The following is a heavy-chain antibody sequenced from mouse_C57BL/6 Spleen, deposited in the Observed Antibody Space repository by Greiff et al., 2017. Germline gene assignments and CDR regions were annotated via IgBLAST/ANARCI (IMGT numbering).Heavy chain of an antibody. D-gene: IGHD1-2*01. J-gene: IGHJ3*01. CDR2: IYPGNSDT. V-gene: IGHV1-5*01. CDR3: TRSDYYGPFGY. CDR1: GYTFTSYW. Sequence: EVKLMESGTVLVRPGASVKMSCKTSGYTFTSYWMHWVKQRPGQGLEWIGAIYPGNSDTSYNQKFKGKAKLTAATSASTAYMELSSLTNEDSAVYYCTRSDYYGPFGYWGQGTLVTVSA.